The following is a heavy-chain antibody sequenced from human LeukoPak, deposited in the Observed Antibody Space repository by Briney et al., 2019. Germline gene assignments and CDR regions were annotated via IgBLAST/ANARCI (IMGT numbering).Heavy chain of an antibody. J-gene: IGHJ4*02. Sequence: PGRSLRLSCAAPGFTFSSYGMHWVRQAPGKGLEWVAFIPYDGSNKYYADSLQGRFTISRDNSMNTLYLQMSSLRAEDTAIYYCAKDICGGNCYPHGGYWGQGSLVTVSS. CDR2: IPYDGSNK. D-gene: IGHD2-21*01. CDR1: GFTFSSYG. CDR3: AKDICGGNCYPHGGY. V-gene: IGHV3-30*02.